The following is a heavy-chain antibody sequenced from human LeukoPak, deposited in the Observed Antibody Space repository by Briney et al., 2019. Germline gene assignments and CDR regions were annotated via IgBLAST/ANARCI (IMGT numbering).Heavy chain of an antibody. CDR2: IRSKAYGGTT. V-gene: IGHV3-49*04. J-gene: IGHJ6*02. D-gene: IGHD5-12*01. CDR3: TAYDPSDYYGMDV. CDR1: GFTFGDYA. Sequence: GGSLRLSCAASGFTFGDYAMTWVRQAPGKGLEWVGFIRSKAYGGTTDFAASVKGRFIISRDDSKSIAYLRMNSLKTEDTAVYYCTAYDPSDYYGMDVWGQGTTVTVS.